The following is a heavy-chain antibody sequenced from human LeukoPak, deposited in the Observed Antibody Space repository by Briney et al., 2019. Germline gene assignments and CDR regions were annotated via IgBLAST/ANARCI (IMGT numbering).Heavy chain of an antibody. CDR1: GGSISSYY. V-gene: IGHV4-4*07. Sequence: SETLSIPCTVSGGSISSYYWSWTRQPAGKGLEWIGRIYTSGSTNFNPSLKSRVTISVDTSKNQFSLKLSSVTAADTAVYYCAREGTAGTNLNWYDPWGQGTLVTVSS. D-gene: IGHD1-1*01. J-gene: IGHJ5*02. CDR3: AREGTAGTNLNWYDP. CDR2: IYTSGST.